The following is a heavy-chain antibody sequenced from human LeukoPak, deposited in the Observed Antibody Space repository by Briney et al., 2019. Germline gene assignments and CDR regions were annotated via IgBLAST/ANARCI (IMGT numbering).Heavy chain of an antibody. CDR1: GGTFSSYA. V-gene: IGHV1-69*01. Sequence: ASVKVSCKASGGTFSSYAISWVRQAPGQGLEWMGGIIPIFGTANYAQKFQGRVTITADESTSTAYMELSSLRSEDTAVYYCARDIPSGYDYSNYREEAFDIWGQGTMVTVFS. D-gene: IGHD4-11*01. J-gene: IGHJ3*02. CDR3: ARDIPSGYDYSNYREEAFDI. CDR2: IIPIFGTA.